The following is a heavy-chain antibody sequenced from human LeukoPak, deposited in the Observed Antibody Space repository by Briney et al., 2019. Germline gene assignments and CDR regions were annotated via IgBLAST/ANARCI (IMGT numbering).Heavy chain of an antibody. CDR2: IYSGGST. CDR1: GFTVSNNY. J-gene: IGHJ4*02. V-gene: IGHV3-53*01. D-gene: IGHD5-18*01. Sequence: SGGSLRLSCAASGFTVSNNYMSWVRQAPGKGLKWVSVIYSGGSTYYADSVKGRFTISRDNSKNTLYLQMNSLRGEDTAVYYCARAGRNDPRGYSYGFFDYWGQGTLVTVSS. CDR3: ARAGRNDPRGYSYGFFDY.